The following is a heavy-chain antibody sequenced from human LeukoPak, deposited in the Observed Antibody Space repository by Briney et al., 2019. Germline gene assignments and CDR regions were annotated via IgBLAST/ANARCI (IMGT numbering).Heavy chain of an antibody. J-gene: IGHJ3*02. D-gene: IGHD3-22*01. Sequence: SETLSLTCAVSGGSFSGYYWSWIRQPPGKGLEWIGYIYYSGSTNYNPSLKSRVTISVDTSKNQFSLKLSSVTAADTAVYYCARGGGAYYYDSSRDGAFDIWGQGTMVTVSS. V-gene: IGHV4-59*01. CDR2: IYYSGST. CDR1: GGSFSGYY. CDR3: ARGGGAYYYDSSRDGAFDI.